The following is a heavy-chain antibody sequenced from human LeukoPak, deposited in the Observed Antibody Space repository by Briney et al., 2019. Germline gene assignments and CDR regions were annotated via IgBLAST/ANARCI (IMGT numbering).Heavy chain of an antibody. D-gene: IGHD3/OR15-3a*01. CDR3: VRGGLSDFDY. Sequence: ASVKVSCKASGGTFSSYAISWVRQAPGQGLEWMGGIIPIFGTANYAQKFQGRVTITTDESTSTAYMELSSLRSEDTAVYYCVRGGLSDFDYWGQGTLVTVSS. V-gene: IGHV1-69*05. CDR1: GGTFSSYA. J-gene: IGHJ4*02. CDR2: IIPIFGTA.